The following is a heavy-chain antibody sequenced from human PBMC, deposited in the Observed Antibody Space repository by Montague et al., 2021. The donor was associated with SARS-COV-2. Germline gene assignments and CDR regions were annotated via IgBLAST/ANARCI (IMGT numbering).Heavy chain of an antibody. J-gene: IGHJ5*02. D-gene: IGHD4-23*01. CDR3: ARDRGDIYGGNSAWFDP. CDR1: GASISTGSDY. Sequence: SETLSLTCTVSGASISTGSDYWTWIRQRPGRGLEWIGNFYYSGGSTYNPSLKSRVTTSADTSKNLFSLTLKSVTASDTAVCYCARDRGDIYGGNSAWFDPWGQGTLVTVSS. V-gene: IGHV4-61*03. CDR2: FYYSGGS.